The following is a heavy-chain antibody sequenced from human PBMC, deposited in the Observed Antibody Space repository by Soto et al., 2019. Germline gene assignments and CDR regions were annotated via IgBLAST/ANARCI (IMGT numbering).Heavy chain of an antibody. V-gene: IGHV4-31*03. Sequence: SETLSLTCTVSSGSISSTIYSWDWIRQHPGKGLEWIGYIYYSGSTYYNPSLKSRVTISVDTSKNQFSLKLSSVTAADTAVYYCARSPEATVTAFDYWGQGTLVTVS. J-gene: IGHJ4*02. CDR1: SGSISSTIYS. CDR2: IYYSGST. CDR3: ARSPEATVTAFDY. D-gene: IGHD4-17*01.